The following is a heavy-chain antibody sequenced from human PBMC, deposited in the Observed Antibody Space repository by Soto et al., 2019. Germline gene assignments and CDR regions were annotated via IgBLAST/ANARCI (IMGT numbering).Heavy chain of an antibody. CDR3: AGGVGPGGTTHNWFAP. CDR1: GYPFTNYD. V-gene: IGHV1-46*03. J-gene: IGHJ5*02. D-gene: IGHD3-16*01. Sequence: ASVKVSCKTSGYPFTNYDIHWVRQAPGQGLEWMGIINPSGGSTSYAQKFQGRVTMTRDTSTSTVYMELSSLRSEDTAVYYCAGGVGPGGTTHNWFAPGGQGPLAPVSS. CDR2: INPSGGST.